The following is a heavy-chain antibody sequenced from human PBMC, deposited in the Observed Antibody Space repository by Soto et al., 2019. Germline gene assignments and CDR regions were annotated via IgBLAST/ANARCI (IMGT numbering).Heavy chain of an antibody. V-gene: IGHV4-4*02. J-gene: IGHJ3*01. CDR3: AYSTGWYRHDV. Sequence: QVQLQESGPGLVKPSGTLSLTCAVSGDSITNSRWWTWVRQPPGKGLDWIGDILHSGETNYNPSLKSRVFISVDKSQNQFSLRVSSVTAADTAVSYCAYSTGWYRHDVWGQGTLVTVSS. CDR2: ILHSGET. D-gene: IGHD6-19*01. CDR1: GDSITNSRW.